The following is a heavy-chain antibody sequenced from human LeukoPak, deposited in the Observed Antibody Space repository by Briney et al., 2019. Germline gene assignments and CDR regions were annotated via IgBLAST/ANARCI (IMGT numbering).Heavy chain of an antibody. CDR1: GFTFSSYG. V-gene: IGHV3-33*01. CDR3: EGYYDSSGSALDY. CDR2: IWYDGSNK. D-gene: IGHD3-22*01. J-gene: IGHJ4*02. Sequence: GRSLRLSCAASGFTFSSYGMHWVRQAPGKGLEWVAVIWYDGSNKYYADSVKGRFTISRDNSKNTLYLQMNSLRAEDTAVYYCEGYYDSSGSALDYWGQGTLVTVSS.